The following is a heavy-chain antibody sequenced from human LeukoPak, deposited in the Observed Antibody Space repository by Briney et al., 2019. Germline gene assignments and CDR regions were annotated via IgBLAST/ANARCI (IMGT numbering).Heavy chain of an antibody. Sequence: PGGSLRLSCAASGFTFSSYAMSWVRQAPGKGLEWVSAISGSGGSAYYADSVKGRFTISRDNTKSTLYLQMNSLRAEDTAVYYCANLGDSIFDYWGRGTLVTVSS. J-gene: IGHJ4*02. CDR3: ANLGDSIFDY. D-gene: IGHD6-13*01. CDR1: GFTFSSYA. CDR2: ISGSGGSA. V-gene: IGHV3-23*01.